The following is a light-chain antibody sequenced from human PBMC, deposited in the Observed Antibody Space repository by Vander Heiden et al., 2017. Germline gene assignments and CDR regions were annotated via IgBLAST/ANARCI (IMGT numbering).Light chain of an antibody. CDR3: GTWDSSLSALV. CDR1: SSNIGNNY. V-gene: IGLV1-51*01. Sequence: QSVLTQPPSVSTAPGQKVPISGPGSSSNIGNNYVSWHQQLPGTAPKLLIYDNNKRPSGIPDRCSGSKSGTSATMGITGLQSGDEADYYCGTWDSSLSALVFGGGTKLTVL. J-gene: IGLJ3*02. CDR2: DNN.